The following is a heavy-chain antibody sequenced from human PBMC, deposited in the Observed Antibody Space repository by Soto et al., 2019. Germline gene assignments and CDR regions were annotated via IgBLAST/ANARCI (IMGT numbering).Heavy chain of an antibody. Sequence: PGGSLRLSCAASGFTFSSYWMSWVRQAPGKGLEWVANIKQDGSEKYYVDSVKGRFTISRDNAKNSLYLQMNSLRAEDTAVYYCARDLWFLSIYYGMDVWGQGTTVTSP. V-gene: IGHV3-7*01. D-gene: IGHD2-21*01. CDR1: GFTFSSYW. CDR2: IKQDGSEK. CDR3: ARDLWFLSIYYGMDV. J-gene: IGHJ6*02.